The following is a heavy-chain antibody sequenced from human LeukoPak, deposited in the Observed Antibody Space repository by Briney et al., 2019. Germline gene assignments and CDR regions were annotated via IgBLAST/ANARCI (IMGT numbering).Heavy chain of an antibody. D-gene: IGHD6-13*01. Sequence: GGPLRLSCAASGFTFSSYWMHWVRQAPGKGLVWVSCINSDGSSTSYADSVKGRFTISRDNAKNTLYLQMNSLGAEDTAVYYCARVRMVSSSWYYFDYWGQGTLVTVSS. V-gene: IGHV3-74*01. CDR1: GFTFSSYW. J-gene: IGHJ4*02. CDR3: ARVRMVSSSWYYFDY. CDR2: INSDGSST.